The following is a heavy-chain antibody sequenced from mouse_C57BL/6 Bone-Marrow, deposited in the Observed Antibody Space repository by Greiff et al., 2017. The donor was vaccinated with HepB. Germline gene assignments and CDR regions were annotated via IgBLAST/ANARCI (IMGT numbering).Heavy chain of an antibody. CDR2: IRSKSNNYAT. J-gene: IGHJ4*01. D-gene: IGHD2-3*01. Sequence: EVKLMESGGGLVQPKGSLKLSCAASGFSFNTYAMNWVRQAPGKGLEWVARIRSKSNNYATYYADSVKDRFTISRDDSESMLYLQMNNLKTEDTAMYYCVRDGYPYYAMDYWGQGTSVTVSS. CDR3: VRDGYPYYAMDY. CDR1: GFSFNTYA. V-gene: IGHV10-1*01.